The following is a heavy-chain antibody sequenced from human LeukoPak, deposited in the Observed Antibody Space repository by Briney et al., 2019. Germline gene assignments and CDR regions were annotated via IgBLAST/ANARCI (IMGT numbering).Heavy chain of an antibody. J-gene: IGHJ4*02. Sequence: GGSLRLSCAASRFTFSSYAMHWVRQAPGKGLEWVTIISYDGSNKYYADSVKGRFTISRDNAKNSLYLQMNSLRAEDTAVYYCARVCSGGSCPAYWGQGTLVTVSS. CDR2: ISYDGSNK. D-gene: IGHD2-15*01. V-gene: IGHV3-30-3*01. CDR1: RFTFSSYA. CDR3: ARVCSGGSCPAY.